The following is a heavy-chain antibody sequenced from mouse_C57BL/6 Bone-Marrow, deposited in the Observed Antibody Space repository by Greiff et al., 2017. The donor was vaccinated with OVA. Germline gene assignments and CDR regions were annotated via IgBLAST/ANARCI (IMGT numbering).Heavy chain of an antibody. CDR1: GYTFTSYW. J-gene: IGHJ3*01. D-gene: IGHD2-1*01. Sequence: QVQLQQPGTELVKPGPSVKLSCKASGYTFTSYWMHWVKQRPGQGLEWLGNINPSNGGTNYNEKVKSKTTLTVDKSTSTAYVQLISLTSEDSAVYYCARSPYGHWGVGFAYWGQGTLVTVSA. CDR3: ARSPYGHWGVGFAY. V-gene: IGHV1-53*01. CDR2: INPSNGGT.